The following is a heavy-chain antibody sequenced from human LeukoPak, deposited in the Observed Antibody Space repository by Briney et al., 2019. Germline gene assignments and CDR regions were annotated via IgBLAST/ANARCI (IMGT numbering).Heavy chain of an antibody. D-gene: IGHD3-10*01. J-gene: IGHJ5*02. Sequence: SETLSLTCAVYGRSFSGYYWSWIRQPPGKGLEWIGEINHSGSTNYNPSLKSRVTISVDTSKNQFSLKLSSVTAADTAVYYCARGPYGSGTLRSRNWFDPWGQGTLVTVSS. CDR3: ARGPYGSGTLRSRNWFDP. CDR2: INHSGST. CDR1: GRSFSGYY. V-gene: IGHV4-34*01.